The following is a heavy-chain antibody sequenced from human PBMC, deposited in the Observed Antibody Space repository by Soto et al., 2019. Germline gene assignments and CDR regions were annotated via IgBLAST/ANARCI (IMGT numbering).Heavy chain of an antibody. J-gene: IGHJ3*02. CDR1: GGTFSSYA. CDR3: ARDESIAVAFDI. D-gene: IGHD6-6*01. V-gene: IGHV1-69*13. CDR2: IIPIFGTA. Sequence: SVKVSCKASGGTFSSYAISWVLQAPGQGLEWMGGIIPIFGTANYAQKFQGRVTITADESTSTAYMELSSLRSEDTAVYYCARDESIAVAFDIWGQGTMVTVSS.